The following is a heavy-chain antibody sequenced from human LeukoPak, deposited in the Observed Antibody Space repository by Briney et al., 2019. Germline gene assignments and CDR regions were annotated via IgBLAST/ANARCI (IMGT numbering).Heavy chain of an antibody. V-gene: IGHV3-20*01. CDR2: INWNGVKT. CDR1: GFTFDDYG. J-gene: IGHJ6*02. CDR3: ARVKLCSSCDYYYYPLDV. D-gene: IGHD6-13*01. Sequence: PGGSLRLSCAASGFTFDDYGMSRVRQVPGKGLESVSGINWNGVKTGYAGSVKGRFTISRDNAKNSLYLQMSSLKAEDTALYHCARVKLCSSCDYYYYPLDVWGQGTTVTVS.